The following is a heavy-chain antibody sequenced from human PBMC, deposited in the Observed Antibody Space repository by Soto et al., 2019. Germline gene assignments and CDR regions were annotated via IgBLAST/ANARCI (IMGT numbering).Heavy chain of an antibody. CDR1: GFTFSSYG. J-gene: IGHJ6*02. CDR2: IWYDGSNK. Sequence: QVQLVESGGGVVQPGRSLRLSCAASGFTFSSYGMHWVRQAPGKGLERVAVIWYDGSNKYYADSVKGRFTTSRDNSKNTLYLQMNSLRAEDTAVYYCARGSGSVAVGMDVWGQGTTVTVSS. CDR3: ARGSGSVAVGMDV. V-gene: IGHV3-33*01. D-gene: IGHD3-10*01.